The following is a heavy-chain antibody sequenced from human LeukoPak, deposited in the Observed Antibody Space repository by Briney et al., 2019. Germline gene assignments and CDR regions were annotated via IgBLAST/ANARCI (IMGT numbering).Heavy chain of an antibody. J-gene: IGHJ4*02. D-gene: IGHD3-22*01. CDR3: ARDVASSGYYWD. Sequence: ASVKVSCKASGYTFTSYYMYWVRQAPGQGLEWMGIINPSGGSTSYAQKFQDRVTMTRDTSTSTVYMELSSLRSEDTAVYYCARDVASSGYYWDWGQGTLVTVSS. CDR1: GYTFTSYY. CDR2: INPSGGST. V-gene: IGHV1-46*01.